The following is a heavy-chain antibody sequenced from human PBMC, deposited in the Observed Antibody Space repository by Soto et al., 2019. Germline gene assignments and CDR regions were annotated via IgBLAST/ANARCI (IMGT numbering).Heavy chain of an antibody. V-gene: IGHV4-31*03. CDR1: GGSISSGGYY. Sequence: SETLSLTCTVSGGSISSGGYYWSWIRQHPGKGLEWTGYIYYSGSTYYNPSLKSRVTISVDTSKNQFSLKLSSVTAADTAVYYCAREMLWFGELTPYFDYWGQGTLVTVSS. J-gene: IGHJ4*02. CDR3: AREMLWFGELTPYFDY. CDR2: IYYSGST. D-gene: IGHD3-10*01.